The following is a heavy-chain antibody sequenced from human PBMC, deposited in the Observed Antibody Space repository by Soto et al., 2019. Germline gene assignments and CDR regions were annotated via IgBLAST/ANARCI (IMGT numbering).Heavy chain of an antibody. CDR1: GGSISSYY. D-gene: IGHD3-3*01. J-gene: IGHJ4*02. Sequence: SETLSLTCTVSGGSISSYYWSWIRQPPGKGLEWIGYIYYSGSTNYNPSLKSRVTISVDTSKNQFSLKLSSVTAADTAVYYCARVGGSWDYFDYWGQGTLVTVSS. CDR2: IYYSGST. V-gene: IGHV4-59*01. CDR3: ARVGGSWDYFDY.